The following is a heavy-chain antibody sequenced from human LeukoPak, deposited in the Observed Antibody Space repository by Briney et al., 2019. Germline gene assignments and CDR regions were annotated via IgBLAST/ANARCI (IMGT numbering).Heavy chain of an antibody. Sequence: ASVKVSCKASGYTFTGYYMHWVRQAPGQGLEWMGGIIPIFGTANYAQKFQGRVTITADESTSTAYMELSSLRSEDTAVYYCARASSSWYRFDPWGQGTLVTVSS. CDR2: IIPIFGTA. D-gene: IGHD6-13*01. CDR3: ARASSSWYRFDP. V-gene: IGHV1-69*13. J-gene: IGHJ5*02. CDR1: GYTFTGYY.